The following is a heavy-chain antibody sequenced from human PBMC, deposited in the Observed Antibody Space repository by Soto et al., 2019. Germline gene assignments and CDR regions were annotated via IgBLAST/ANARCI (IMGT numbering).Heavy chain of an antibody. V-gene: IGHV1-69*13. CDR1: GGTFSSYA. J-gene: IGHJ6*02. CDR3: ARAPRGIAVAAAMDV. CDR2: IIPIFGTA. Sequence: SVKVSCKASGGTFSSYAISWVRQAPGQGLEWMGGIIPIFGTANYAQKFQGRVTITADESTSTAYMELSSLRSEDTAVYYCARAPRGIAVAAAMDVWGQGTTVTVSS. D-gene: IGHD6-19*01.